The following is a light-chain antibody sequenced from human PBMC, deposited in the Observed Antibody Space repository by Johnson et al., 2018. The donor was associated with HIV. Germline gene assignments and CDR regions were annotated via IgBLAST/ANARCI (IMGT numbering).Light chain of an antibody. CDR2: DNN. CDR1: NTNIGNDF. V-gene: IGLV1-51*01. Sequence: QSLLTQPPSVSAAPGQKVTVSCSGSNTNIGNDFVSWYQQLPRKAPRLLIYDNNKRPSGIPDRFSGSKSGTSATLGITGLQTGDEADYYCVGWDSSLSAGVFGTGTKVTVL. CDR3: VGWDSSLSAGV. J-gene: IGLJ1*01.